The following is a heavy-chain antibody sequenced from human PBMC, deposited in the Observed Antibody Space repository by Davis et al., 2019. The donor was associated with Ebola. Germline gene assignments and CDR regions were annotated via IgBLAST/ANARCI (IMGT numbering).Heavy chain of an antibody. V-gene: IGHV3-7*01. J-gene: IGHJ2*01. Sequence: GESLKISCAVSGFTFSSYWMSWVRQAPGKGLEWVANIKQDGSEIHYVDSVKGRFTISRDNTKNSLYLQMNSLRDEDTALYYCAKDAEDGSGNWFFNFRGRGALVTVSS. CDR3: AKDAEDGSGNWFFNF. CDR2: IKQDGSEI. D-gene: IGHD5-24*01. CDR1: GFTFSSYW.